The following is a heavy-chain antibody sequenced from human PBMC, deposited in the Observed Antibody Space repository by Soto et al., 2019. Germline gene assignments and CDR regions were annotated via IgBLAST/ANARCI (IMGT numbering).Heavy chain of an antibody. J-gene: IGHJ6*02. V-gene: IGHV3-30*18. D-gene: IGHD7-27*01. CDR2: ITYEGSQI. CDR1: GFTFPRFG. Sequence: VSGGGVVQPGRSLRLSCAASGFTFPRFGMHWVRQAPGKGLEWVALITYEGSQIYYADAVKGRFTISRDNGDNTLSLQMDNLRTEDTATYFCAKGRGEMNWANYYGLDVWGQGTTVTVSS. CDR3: AKGRGEMNWANYYGLDV.